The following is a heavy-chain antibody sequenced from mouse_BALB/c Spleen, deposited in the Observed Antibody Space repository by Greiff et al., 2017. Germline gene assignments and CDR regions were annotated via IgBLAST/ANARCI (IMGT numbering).Heavy chain of an antibody. CDR3: ARQDGDY. Sequence: DVKLVESGGDLVKPGGSLKLSCAASGFTFSSYGMSWVRQTPDKRLEWVATISSGGSYTYYPDSVKGRFTISRDNAKNTLYLQMSSLKSEDTAMYYCARQDGDYWGQGTSVTVSS. V-gene: IGHV5-6*02. J-gene: IGHJ4*01. D-gene: IGHD2-3*01. CDR2: ISSGGSYT. CDR1: GFTFSSYG.